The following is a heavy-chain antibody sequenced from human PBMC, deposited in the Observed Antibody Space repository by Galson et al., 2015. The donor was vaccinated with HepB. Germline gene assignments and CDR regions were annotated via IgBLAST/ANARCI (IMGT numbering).Heavy chain of an antibody. CDR2: INAGNGNT. V-gene: IGHV1-3*01. CDR3: AREEGATAMAYFDY. Sequence: SVKVSCKASGYTFTSYAMHWVRQAPGQRLEWMGWINAGNGNTKYSQKFQGRVTITRDTSASTAYMELSSLRSEDTAVYYCAREEGATAMAYFDYWGQGTLVTVSS. CDR1: GYTFTSYA. J-gene: IGHJ4*02. D-gene: IGHD5-18*01.